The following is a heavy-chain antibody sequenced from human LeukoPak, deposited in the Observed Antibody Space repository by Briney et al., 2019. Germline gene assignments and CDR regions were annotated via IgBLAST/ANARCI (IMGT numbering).Heavy chain of an antibody. J-gene: IGHJ6*03. D-gene: IGHD2-15*01. CDR2: ISSSSSYI. CDR1: GFTFSSYS. Sequence: GGSLRLSCAASGFTFSSYSMNWVRQAPGKGLEWVSSISSSSSYIYYADSVKGRFTISRDNSYNTVSLQMNSLRDEDTGVYYCAKDGYSSASSFHYYYYMDVWGKGTTVTVSS. CDR3: AKDGYSSASSFHYYYYMDV. V-gene: IGHV3-21*04.